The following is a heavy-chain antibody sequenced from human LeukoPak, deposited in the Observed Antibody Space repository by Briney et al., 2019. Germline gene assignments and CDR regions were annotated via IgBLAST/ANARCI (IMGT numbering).Heavy chain of an antibody. D-gene: IGHD3-22*01. CDR3: ARDLSPADSGNYFDVFDI. CDR1: GFTFGGYW. V-gene: IGHV3-7*01. CDR2: IKRDESVR. J-gene: IGHJ3*02. Sequence: GESLRLSCVGSGFTFGGYWMTWVRQAPGKGLEWVANIKRDESVRHYVGSVKGRFTISRDNAQNSLFLQMSSLRADDTAVYYCARDLSPADSGNYFDVFDIWGQGTMVTVSS.